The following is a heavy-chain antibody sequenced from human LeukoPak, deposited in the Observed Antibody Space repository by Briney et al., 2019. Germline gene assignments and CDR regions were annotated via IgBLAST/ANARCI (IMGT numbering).Heavy chain of an antibody. J-gene: IGHJ4*02. V-gene: IGHV3-21*01. CDR2: ISSSSSYI. D-gene: IGHD2-2*01. Sequence: PGGSLRLSCAASGFPFSSYSMNWVRQAPGKGLEWVSSISSSSSYIYYADSVKGRFTISRDNAENSLYLQMNSLRAEDTAVYYCARDIEEFIPSYASFDYWGQGTLVTVSS. CDR3: ARDIEEFIPSYASFDY. CDR1: GFPFSSYS.